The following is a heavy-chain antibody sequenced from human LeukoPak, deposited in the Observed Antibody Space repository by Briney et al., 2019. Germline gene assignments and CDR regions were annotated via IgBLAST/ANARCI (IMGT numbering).Heavy chain of an antibody. CDR1: GDSINRSTYY. CDR3: ARLQPYYYDSSGQGGSFDL. V-gene: IGHV4-31*03. J-gene: IGHJ4*02. D-gene: IGHD3-22*01. CDR2: IYYSGSA. Sequence: SQTLSLTCSVSGDSINRSTYYWSWIPQHPGKGLEWIGFIYYSGSADFNPSLKSRVTISVDTSRNQISLKLSSVTAADTAVYYCARLQPYYYDSSGQGGSFDLWGQGTPVTVSS.